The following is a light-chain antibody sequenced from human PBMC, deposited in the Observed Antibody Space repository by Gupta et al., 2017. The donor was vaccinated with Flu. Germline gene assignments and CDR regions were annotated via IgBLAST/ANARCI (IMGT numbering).Light chain of an antibody. CDR1: SPTIGKSF. V-gene: IGLV1-51*01. Sequence: QSVLTQPPSVSAAPGQKVTIPCLGSSPTIGKSFVSWYQQLPGTAPKLVIFDDNKRPSGIPDRFSGSKSGTLATLAITGLQTGDEADFYCGAWDHSLSAWVLGGGTKLTVL. CDR3: GAWDHSLSAWV. J-gene: IGLJ3*02. CDR2: DDN.